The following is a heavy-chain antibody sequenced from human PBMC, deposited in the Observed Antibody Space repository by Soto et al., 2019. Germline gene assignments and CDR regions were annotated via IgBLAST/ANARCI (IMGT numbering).Heavy chain of an antibody. V-gene: IGHV5-51*01. CDR2: IYPGDSDT. J-gene: IGHJ6*02. D-gene: IGHD6-13*01. Sequence: GESLKLSCKGSGYSFTSYWIGWVRQMPGKGLEWMGIIYPGDSDTRYSPSFQGQVTISADKPITTAYLQWSSLKASDTAMYYCARRGSSWYSGSYGMDVWGQGTTVTVSS. CDR3: ARRGSSWYSGSYGMDV. CDR1: GYSFTSYW.